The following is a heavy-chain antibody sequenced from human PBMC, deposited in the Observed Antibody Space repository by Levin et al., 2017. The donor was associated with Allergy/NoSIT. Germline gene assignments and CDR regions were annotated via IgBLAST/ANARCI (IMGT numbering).Heavy chain of an antibody. CDR3: MIGAATRCWF. CDR2: INPNNGDS. Sequence: ASVKVSCKTSANTFNVNYFHWVRQAPGQGLEWMGWINPNNGDSDTAKNFRGRVTMTRDMSITTVYMDLSRLTSDDTAMYFCMIGAATRCWFWGQGSLVTVSS. CDR1: ANTFNVNY. D-gene: IGHD2-15*01. V-gene: IGHV1-2*02. J-gene: IGHJ4*02.